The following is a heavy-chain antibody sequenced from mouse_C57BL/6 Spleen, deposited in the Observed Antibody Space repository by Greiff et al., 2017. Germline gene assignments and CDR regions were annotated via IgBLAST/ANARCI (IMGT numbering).Heavy chain of an antibody. V-gene: IGHV5-9-1*02. CDR3: TSPGSSYDWYFDV. Sequence: EVQVVESGEGLVKPGGSLKLSCAASGFTFSSYAMSWVRQTPEKRLEWVAYISSGGDYIYYADTVKGRFTISRDNARNTLYLQMSSLKSEDTAMYYCTSPGSSYDWYFDVWGTGTTVTVSS. CDR2: ISSGGDYI. J-gene: IGHJ1*03. D-gene: IGHD1-1*01. CDR1: GFTFSSYA.